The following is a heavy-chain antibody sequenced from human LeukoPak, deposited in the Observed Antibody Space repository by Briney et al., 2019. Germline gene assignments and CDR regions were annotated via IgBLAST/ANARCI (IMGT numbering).Heavy chain of an antibody. D-gene: IGHD1-26*01. CDR3: ATPVQSYSGSYYYFDY. V-gene: IGHV1-24*01. CDR2: FDPGDGET. Sequence: ASVKVSCKVSGYTLTELSMHWVRQAPGKGLEWMGGFDPGDGETIYAQKFQGRVTMTEDTSTDTAYMELSSLRSEDTAVYYCATPVQSYSGSYYYFDYWGQGTLVTVSS. J-gene: IGHJ4*02. CDR1: GYTLTELS.